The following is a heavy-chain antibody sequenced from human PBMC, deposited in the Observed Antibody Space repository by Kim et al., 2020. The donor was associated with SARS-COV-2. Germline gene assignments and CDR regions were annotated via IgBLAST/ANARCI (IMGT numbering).Heavy chain of an antibody. CDR3: ARSYYYDSSGYYPNSLLNY. CDR1: GFTFSDYY. J-gene: IGHJ4*02. D-gene: IGHD3-22*01. V-gene: IGHV3-11*01. Sequence: GGSLRLSCAASGFTFSDYYMSWIRQAPGKGLEWVSYISSSGSTIYYADSVKGRFTISRDNAKNSLYLQMNSLRAEDTAVYYCARSYYYDSSGYYPNSLLNYWGQGTLVTVSS. CDR2: ISSSGSTI.